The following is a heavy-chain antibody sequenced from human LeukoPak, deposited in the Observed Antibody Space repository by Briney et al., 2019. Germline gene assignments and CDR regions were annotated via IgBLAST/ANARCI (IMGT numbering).Heavy chain of an antibody. CDR3: ATYQWELLLSFDY. CDR2: INHSGST. Sequence: SETLSLTCAVYGGSFSGYYWSWIRQPPGKGLEWIGEINHSGSTNYNPSLKSRVTISVDTSKNQFSLKLSSVTAADTAVYYCATYQWELLLSFDYWGQGTLVTVSS. V-gene: IGHV4-34*01. D-gene: IGHD1-26*01. CDR1: GGSFSGYY. J-gene: IGHJ4*02.